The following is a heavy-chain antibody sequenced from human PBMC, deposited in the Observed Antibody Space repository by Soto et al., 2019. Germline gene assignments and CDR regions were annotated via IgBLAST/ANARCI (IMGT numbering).Heavy chain of an antibody. CDR2: IWYDGSNK. CDR1: VVTFSYYG. CDR3: DRSYCISQPCNAYHYALDV. Sequence: PGGSLRLSFAASVVTFSYYGMHWVRQAPGKGLDWVAVIWYDGSNKYYLDSVKGRFTISRDNSKNTVSLKLDSLRGEDTAVYYCDRSYCISQPCNAYHYALDVWGEGRSVTATS. V-gene: IGHV3-33*03. J-gene: IGHJ6*04. D-gene: IGHD2-2*01.